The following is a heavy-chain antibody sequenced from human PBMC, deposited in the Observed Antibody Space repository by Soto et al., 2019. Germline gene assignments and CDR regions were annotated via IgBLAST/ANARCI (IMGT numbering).Heavy chain of an antibody. V-gene: IGHV1-69*06. CDR3: ARSRFLDY. CDR1: GDSFSTFA. Sequence: QVQLVQSGAEVKKPGSAVKVSCKASGDSFSTFAFSWVRQAPGQGLAWMGAIIPRFGKPANYAQKFQDRVTITADKSTTTVYIEVRSLRSEDTAVYYCARSRFLDYWGQGTPVTVSS. D-gene: IGHD3-3*01. J-gene: IGHJ4*02. CDR2: IIPRFGKPA.